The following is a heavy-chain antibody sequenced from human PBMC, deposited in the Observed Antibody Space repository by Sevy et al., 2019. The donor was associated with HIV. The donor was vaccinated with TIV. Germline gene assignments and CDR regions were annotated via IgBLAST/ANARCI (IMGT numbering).Heavy chain of an antibody. CDR2: ISAYNGNT. V-gene: IGHV1-18*04. CDR3: ARATGSAGGYYFDY. CDR1: GYTFTSYG. J-gene: IGHJ4*02. D-gene: IGHD3-10*01. Sequence: ASVKVSCKASGYTFTSYGISWVRQAPGQGLEWMGWISAYNGNTYYAQKLQGRVTMTTDTSTSTAYMELRSLRSDDTAVYYCARATGSAGGYYFDYWGQGTLVTVSS.